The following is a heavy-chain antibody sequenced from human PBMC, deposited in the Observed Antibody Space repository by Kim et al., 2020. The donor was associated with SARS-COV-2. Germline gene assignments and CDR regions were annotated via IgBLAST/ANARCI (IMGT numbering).Heavy chain of an antibody. Sequence: GGSLSLSCAASGFTFSSYCMHWVRQAPGKGLEWVAVIWYDGSTKYYADSVKGRFTISRDNSKNTLYLQMNSLRAEDTAVYYCARDPTVTAYSYYYYGMAVWGQGTTVTVS. J-gene: IGHJ6*01. CDR2: IWYDGSTK. D-gene: IGHD4-17*01. CDR3: ARDPTVTAYSYYYYGMAV. CDR1: GFTFSSYC. V-gene: IGHV3-33*01.